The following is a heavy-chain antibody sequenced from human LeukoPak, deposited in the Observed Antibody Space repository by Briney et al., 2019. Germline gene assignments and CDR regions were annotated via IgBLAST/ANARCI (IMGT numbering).Heavy chain of an antibody. Sequence: QPGGSLRLSCAASGFTFSSYEMNWVRQAPGKGLEWVSYISSSGSTIYYADSVKGRFTISRDNAKNSLYLQMNSLRAADTAVYYCAREAAAGSSYWGQGTLVTVSS. CDR2: ISSSGSTI. CDR3: AREAAAGSSY. D-gene: IGHD6-13*01. CDR1: GFTFSSYE. V-gene: IGHV3-48*03. J-gene: IGHJ4*02.